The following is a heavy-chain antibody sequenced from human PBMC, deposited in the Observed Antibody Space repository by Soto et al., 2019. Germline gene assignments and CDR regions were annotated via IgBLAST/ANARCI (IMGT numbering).Heavy chain of an antibody. CDR2: IGPDGSNI. J-gene: IGHJ4*02. V-gene: IGHV3-74*01. CDR3: LRDNNWSFDY. CDR1: GLIFISHW. Sequence: GALRLSCAASGLIFISHWMHWVRQAPGKGLVGVSHIGPDGSNIWEADSVQGRFTISRDNARNRLYLQMNSLRDEDTAIYYCLRDNNWSFDYWGQGILVTVSS. D-gene: IGHD1-1*01.